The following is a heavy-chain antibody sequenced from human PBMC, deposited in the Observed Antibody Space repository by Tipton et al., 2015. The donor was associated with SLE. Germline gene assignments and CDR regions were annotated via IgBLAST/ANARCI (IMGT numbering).Heavy chain of an antibody. V-gene: IGHV3-11*04. J-gene: IGHJ6*02. CDR1: GFTFSDYY. CDR2: ISSSGSTI. Sequence: SLRLSCAASGFTFSDYYMSCIRQAPGKGLEWVSYISSSGSTIYYADSVKGRFTISRDNSKNTLYLQMNSLRAEDTAVYYCARVLIAVYGMDVWGQGTTVTVSS. CDR3: ARVLIAVYGMDV.